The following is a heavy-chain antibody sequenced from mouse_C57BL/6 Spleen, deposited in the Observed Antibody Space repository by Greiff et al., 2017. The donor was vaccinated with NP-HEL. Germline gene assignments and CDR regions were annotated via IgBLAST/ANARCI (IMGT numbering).Heavy chain of an antibody. CDR1: GYTFTSYW. J-gene: IGHJ2*01. CDR3: ARIKKIVATYLDY. Sequence: VQLQQSGADLVKAGASVKMSCKASGYTFTSYWMHWVKQRLGQGLEWFAETNPTNGRTYYNEKFKSKATLTVDKSSSTAYMLLSGPTFEDSAVYYCARIKKIVATYLDYWGQGTTLTVSS. CDR2: TNPTNGRT. V-gene: IGHV1S81*02. D-gene: IGHD1-1*01.